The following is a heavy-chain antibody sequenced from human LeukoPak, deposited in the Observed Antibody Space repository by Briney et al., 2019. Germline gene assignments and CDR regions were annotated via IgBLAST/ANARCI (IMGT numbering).Heavy chain of an antibody. CDR2: IKQDGSEK. Sequence: PGGSLRLSCAASGFTFSSYWMSWVRQAPGKGLEWVANIKQDGSEKYYVDSVKGRFTISRDNAKNSLYLQMNSLSAEDTAVYYCAELGITMIGGVWGKGTTVTISS. CDR3: AELGITMIGGV. V-gene: IGHV3-7*01. D-gene: IGHD3-10*02. CDR1: GFTFSSYW. J-gene: IGHJ6*04.